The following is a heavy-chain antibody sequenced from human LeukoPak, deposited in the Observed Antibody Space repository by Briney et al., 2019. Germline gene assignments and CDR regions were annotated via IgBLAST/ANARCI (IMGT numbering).Heavy chain of an antibody. D-gene: IGHD3-22*01. CDR1: GFTFSGYW. CDR3: ARLALSYYESSGFAY. Sequence: PGGSLRLSCATSGFTFSGYWMSWVRQAPGKGLEWVANIKQDGSEQYYVGSVKGRFTISRDNAKNSLFLQMNSLRAEDTAVYYCARLALSYYESSGFAYWGQGTLVTVSS. J-gene: IGHJ4*02. CDR2: IKQDGSEQ. V-gene: IGHV3-7*04.